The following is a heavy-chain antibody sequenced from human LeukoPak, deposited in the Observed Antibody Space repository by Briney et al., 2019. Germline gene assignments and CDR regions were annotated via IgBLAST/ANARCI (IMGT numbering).Heavy chain of an antibody. Sequence: GASVKVSCKASGGTFSSYAISWVRQAPGQGLEWMGGIIPIFGTANYAQKFQGRVTITADESTSTAYMELSSLRSEDTAVYYCATAAYYYDSSGYPPYYYYYGMDVWGQGTTVTVSS. CDR3: ATAAYYYDSSGYPPYYYYYGMDV. D-gene: IGHD3-22*01. CDR1: GGTFSSYA. CDR2: IIPIFGTA. J-gene: IGHJ6*02. V-gene: IGHV1-69*13.